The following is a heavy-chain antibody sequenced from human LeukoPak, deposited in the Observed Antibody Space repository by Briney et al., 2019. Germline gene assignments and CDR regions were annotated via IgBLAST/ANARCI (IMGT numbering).Heavy chain of an antibody. CDR3: ARGPRCSGGSCYADN. CDR1: GFTFSSYA. J-gene: IGHJ4*02. CDR2: ISYDGSNK. Sequence: PGGSLRLSCAASGFTFSSYAMHWVRQAPGKGLEWVSVISYDGSNKYYADSVKGRFTISRDNSKNTLYLQMNSLRAEDTAVYYCARGPRCSGGSCYADNWGQRTLVTVSS. D-gene: IGHD2-15*01. V-gene: IGHV3-30*04.